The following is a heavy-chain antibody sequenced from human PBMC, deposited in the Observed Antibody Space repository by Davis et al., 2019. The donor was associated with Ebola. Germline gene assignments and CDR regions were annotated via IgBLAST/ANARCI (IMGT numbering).Heavy chain of an antibody. D-gene: IGHD2-2*01. J-gene: IGHJ6*02. Sequence: SETLSLTCTVSGGSISSSSYYWSWIRQPPGKGLEWIGYIYYSGSTNYNPSLKSRVTISVDTSKNQFSLKLSSVTAADTAVYYCARDRTIVVVPAAISYYYGMDVWGQGTTVTVSS. CDR2: IYYSGST. V-gene: IGHV4-61*01. CDR3: ARDRTIVVVPAAISYYYGMDV. CDR1: GGSISSSSYY.